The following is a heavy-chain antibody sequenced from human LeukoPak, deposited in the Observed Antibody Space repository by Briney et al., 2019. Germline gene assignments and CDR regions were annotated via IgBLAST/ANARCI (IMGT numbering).Heavy chain of an antibody. D-gene: IGHD6-19*01. CDR1: GGSISSGDYY. CDR2: IYYSGST. J-gene: IGHJ4*02. CDR3: ARDLDNSGWYVFDY. Sequence: PSETLSLTCTVSGGSISSGDYYWSWIRQPPGKGLEWIGYIYYSGSTYYNPSLKSRVTISVDTSNNQFSLKLRSVTAADTAVYYCARDLDNSGWYVFDYWGQGNLVTVSS. V-gene: IGHV4-30-4*02.